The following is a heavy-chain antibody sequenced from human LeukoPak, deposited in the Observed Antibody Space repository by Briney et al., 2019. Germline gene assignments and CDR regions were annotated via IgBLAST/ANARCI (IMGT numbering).Heavy chain of an antibody. Sequence: GASVKVSCKASGYTFTSYGISWVRQAPGQGLEWMGWISAYNGNTNYAQKLQGRVTMTTDTSTSTAYMELRSLRSDDTAVYYCARGVRLLEWFAFGGYMDVWGKGTTVTVSS. D-gene: IGHD3-3*01. CDR1: GYTFTSYG. CDR2: ISAYNGNT. CDR3: ARGVRLLEWFAFGGYMDV. J-gene: IGHJ6*03. V-gene: IGHV1-18*01.